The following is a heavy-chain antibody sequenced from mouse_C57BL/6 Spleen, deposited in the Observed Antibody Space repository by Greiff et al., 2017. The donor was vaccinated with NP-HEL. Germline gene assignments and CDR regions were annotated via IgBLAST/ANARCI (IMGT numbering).Heavy chain of an antibody. CDR1: GYTFTDYN. CDR2: INPNNGGT. J-gene: IGHJ2*01. D-gene: IGHD1-1*01. V-gene: IGHV1-22*01. Sequence: VQLQQSGPELVKPGASVKMSCKASGYTFTDYNMHWVKQSHGKSLEWIGYINPNNGGTSYNQKFKGKATLTVNKSSSTAYMELRILTSEDSAVYYCASTAVYYSVSSHFDYWGQGTTLTVSS. CDR3: ASTAVYYSVSSHFDY.